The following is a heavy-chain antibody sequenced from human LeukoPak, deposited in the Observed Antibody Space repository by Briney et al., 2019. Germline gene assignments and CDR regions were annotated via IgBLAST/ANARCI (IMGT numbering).Heavy chain of an antibody. D-gene: IGHD3-16*01. CDR2: IVVGSGNT. CDR1: GFTFTSSA. J-gene: IGHJ6*02. V-gene: IGHV1-58*02. CDR3: AADAGGEYGMDV. Sequence: ASVKVSCKASGFTFTSSAMQWVRQARGQRLEWIGWIVVGSGNTNYAQKFQERVTITRDMSTSTAYMELSSLRSEDTAVYYSAADAGGEYGMDVWGQGTTVTVSS.